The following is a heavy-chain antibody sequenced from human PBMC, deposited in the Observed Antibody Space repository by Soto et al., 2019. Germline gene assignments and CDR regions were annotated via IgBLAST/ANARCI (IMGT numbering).Heavy chain of an antibody. CDR1: GDTFTDYY. D-gene: IGHD2-21*02. CDR2: VNPSGGHT. J-gene: IGHJ4*02. Sequence: QVQLMQSGAEVKKPGASVKVSCKASGDTFTDYYIHWVRQAPGQGLEWMGTVNPSGGHTTYAQHFLGRVTMTRDTSTSTLYMERTSLTSDDTARYYCARGGHVVVVTAALDYWGQGTLGTVSS. CDR3: ARGGHVVVVTAALDY. V-gene: IGHV1-46*01.